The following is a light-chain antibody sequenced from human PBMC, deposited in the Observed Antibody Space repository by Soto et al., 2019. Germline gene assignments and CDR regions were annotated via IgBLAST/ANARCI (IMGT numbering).Light chain of an antibody. J-gene: IGKJ3*01. CDR1: QDIHTW. Sequence: DMQMTQSPSSVSASLGDRVTITCRASQDIHTWLAWYQQKPGQAPKLLIYGASHLQSGVPSRFSGSGSGTDFTLAISSLQSEDFATYYCQPANSFPFTVGPGTKVDVK. CDR3: QPANSFPFT. V-gene: IGKV1-12*01. CDR2: GAS.